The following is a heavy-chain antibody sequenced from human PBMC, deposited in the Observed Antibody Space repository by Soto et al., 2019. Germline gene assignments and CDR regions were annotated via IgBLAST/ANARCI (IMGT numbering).Heavy chain of an antibody. D-gene: IGHD5-12*01. CDR2: ITKNSDRK. CDR1: GSTFNNFP. J-gene: IGHJ4*02. V-gene: IGHV3-23*01. CDR3: AEGGFYDGFDY. Sequence: GGSLRLSCAASGSTFNNFPMSWVRQAPGKGLEWVSSITKNSDRKYYAASVKGRFTISRDNSRNAVFLQLNSLREEDTALYYCAEGGFYDGFDYWGQGTLVTVSS.